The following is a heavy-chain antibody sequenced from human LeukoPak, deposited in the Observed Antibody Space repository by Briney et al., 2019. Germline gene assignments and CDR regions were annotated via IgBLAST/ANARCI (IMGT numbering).Heavy chain of an antibody. CDR3: ARVPPATAHYYYYGMDV. V-gene: IGHV1-69*13. D-gene: IGHD2-2*01. J-gene: IGHJ6*04. Sequence: SVKVSCKASGGTFSSYAISWVRQAPGQGLEWMGGIIPIFGTANYAQKFQGRVTITADESTSTDYMELSSLRSEDTTVYYCARVPPATAHYYYYGMDVWGKGTTVTVSS. CDR2: IIPIFGTA. CDR1: GGTFSSYA.